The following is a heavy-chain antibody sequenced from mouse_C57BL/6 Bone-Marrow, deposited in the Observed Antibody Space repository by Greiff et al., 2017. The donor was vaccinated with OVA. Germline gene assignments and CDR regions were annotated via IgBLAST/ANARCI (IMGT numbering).Heavy chain of an antibody. D-gene: IGHD4-1*01. Sequence: QVQLKQSGPELVKPGASVKISCKASGYAFSSSWMNWVKQRPGKGLEWIGRIYPGDGDTNYNGKFKGKATLTADKSSSTAYMQLSSLTSEDSAVYYCARRGDWDDNWGQGTTLTVSS. V-gene: IGHV1-82*01. J-gene: IGHJ2*01. CDR1: GYAFSSSW. CDR2: IYPGDGDT. CDR3: ARRGDWDDN.